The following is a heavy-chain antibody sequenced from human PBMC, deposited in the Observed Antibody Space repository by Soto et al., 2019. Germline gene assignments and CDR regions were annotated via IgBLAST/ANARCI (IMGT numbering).Heavy chain of an antibody. CDR1: GGTFSSYA. V-gene: IGHV1-69*12. J-gene: IGHJ6*02. CDR3: ARERGAYSSSSWGDYYYGMDV. D-gene: IGHD6-6*01. CDR2: IIPIFGTA. Sequence: QVQLVQSGAEVKKPGSSVKVSCKASGGTFSSYAISWVRQAPGQGLEWMGGIIPIFGTANYAQKFQGRVTITADESTSTAYMELSSLRSEDTAVYYCARERGAYSSSSWGDYYYGMDVWGQGTTVTVSS.